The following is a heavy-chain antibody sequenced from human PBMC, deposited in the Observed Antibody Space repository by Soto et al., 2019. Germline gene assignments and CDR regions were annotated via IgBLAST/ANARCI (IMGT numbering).Heavy chain of an antibody. V-gene: IGHV3-72*01. CDR1: GFTFSDSY. CDR3: VKGHHALDN. J-gene: IGHJ4*02. CDR2: IRNKVNGNTT. Sequence: GRSLRLPCAASGFTFSDSYMDWVRHAPGKGLEWVGHIRNKVNGNTTEYAETVKGRFTISRGDSKNSLSLQMNSLKSEGTAVYYRVKGHHALDNWGQGTLVTVSS.